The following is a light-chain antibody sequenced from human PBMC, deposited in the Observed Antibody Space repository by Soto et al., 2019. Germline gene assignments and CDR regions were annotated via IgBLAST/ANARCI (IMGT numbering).Light chain of an antibody. CDR1: TSDNGDYNY. CDR2: LVS. V-gene: IGLV2-14*01. Sequence: QSALTQPASVSGSPGQSITISCTGTTSDNGDYNYVSWYQHLPDKVPKLIISLVSNRPSGVSNRFSGSKSGNTGSLAISGLQAEDEGDYYCTSWGIFGPGTKVTVL. CDR3: TSWGI. J-gene: IGLJ1*01.